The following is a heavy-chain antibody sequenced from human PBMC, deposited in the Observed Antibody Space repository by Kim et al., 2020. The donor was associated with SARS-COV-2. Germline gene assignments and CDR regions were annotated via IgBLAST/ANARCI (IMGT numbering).Heavy chain of an antibody. CDR3: ASSATCSGGSCYPDGLWPHNY. D-gene: IGHD2-15*01. CDR1: GGSISSSSYY. V-gene: IGHV4-39*01. Sequence: SETLSLTCTVSGGSISSSSYYWGWIRQPPGKGLEWIGSIYYSGSTYYNPSLKSRVTISVDTSKNQFSLKLSSVTAADTAVYYCASSATCSGGSCYPDGLWPHNYWGQGTLVTVSP. J-gene: IGHJ4*02. CDR2: IYYSGST.